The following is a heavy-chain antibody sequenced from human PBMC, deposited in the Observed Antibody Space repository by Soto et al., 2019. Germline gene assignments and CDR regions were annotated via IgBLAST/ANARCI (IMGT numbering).Heavy chain of an antibody. CDR1: GGSINSGDYS. V-gene: IGHV4-30-2*01. D-gene: IGHD2-21*01. Sequence: SETLSLTCTVSGGSINSGDYSWTWIRQPPGKGLEWIGYIYHTGTTYYNMSLKSRVTISVDRSKNQFSLQLNSVTPEDTATYYCARSAYFEEWLDPWGQGILVTVSS. CDR2: IYHTGTT. CDR3: ARSAYFEEWLDP. J-gene: IGHJ5*02.